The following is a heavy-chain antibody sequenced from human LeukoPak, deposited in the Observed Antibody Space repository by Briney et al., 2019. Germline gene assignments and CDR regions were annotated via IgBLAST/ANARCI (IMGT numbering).Heavy chain of an antibody. D-gene: IGHD4-17*01. CDR2: IAGDGTST. V-gene: IGHV3-23*01. J-gene: IGHJ4*02. Sequence: PGGSLRLSCAASGLIFSNYAMTWVRQAPGKGLEWVSTIAGDGTSTYYADSVRGRFTISRDNSMNTLYLQMNSLRAEDTAVYYCARGPERLTWLRPTDYFDYWGQGTLVTVSS. CDR1: GLIFSNYA. CDR3: ARGPERLTWLRPTDYFDY.